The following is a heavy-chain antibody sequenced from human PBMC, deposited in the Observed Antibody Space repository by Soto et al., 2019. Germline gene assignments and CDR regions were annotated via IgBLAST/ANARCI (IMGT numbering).Heavy chain of an antibody. Sequence: SETLSLTCTVSGDSIISGSYYWSWIRQPPGKGLEWVGYIYYIGCTYYNPSLKSRVTISVDTSKNQFSLKLRSVTAADTALYYCATIMITFVGVLNWFDPWGQGTMVTVSS. D-gene: IGHD3-16*01. CDR2: IYYIGCT. CDR1: GDSIISGSYY. CDR3: ATIMITFVGVLNWFDP. J-gene: IGHJ5*02. V-gene: IGHV4-39*07.